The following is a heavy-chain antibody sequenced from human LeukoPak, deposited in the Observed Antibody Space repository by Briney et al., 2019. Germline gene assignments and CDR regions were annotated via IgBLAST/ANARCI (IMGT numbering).Heavy chain of an antibody. Sequence: SETLSLTCGVSGNFISRGYYWAWIRQPPGKGLEWIGSIYNTGSTYYNPSLKGRVTMSIDTSKNQFSLKLSSVTAADTAVYYCARNTSAWSPLGETQSAPHCFDSWGQGTLVTVSS. CDR3: ARNTSAWSPLGETQSAPHCFDS. J-gene: IGHJ4*02. D-gene: IGHD6-19*01. CDR1: GNFISRGYY. V-gene: IGHV4-38-2*01. CDR2: IYNTGST.